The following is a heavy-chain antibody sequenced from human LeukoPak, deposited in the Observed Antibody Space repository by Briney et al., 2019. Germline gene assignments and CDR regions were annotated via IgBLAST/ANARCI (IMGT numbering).Heavy chain of an antibody. D-gene: IGHD6-13*01. CDR1: GFTFSSYW. J-gene: IGHJ3*02. Sequence: GGSLRLSCAASGFTFSSYWTHWVRQAPGKGLVWVSRINTDGSSTSYADSVKGRFTISRDNAKNTLYLQMNSLRAEDTAVYYCAPAPGYSSSQGRDDAFDIWGQGTMVTVSS. V-gene: IGHV3-74*01. CDR3: APAPGYSSSQGRDDAFDI. CDR2: INTDGSST.